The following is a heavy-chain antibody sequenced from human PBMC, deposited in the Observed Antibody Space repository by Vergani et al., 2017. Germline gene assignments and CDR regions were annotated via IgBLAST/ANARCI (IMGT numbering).Heavy chain of an antibody. D-gene: IGHD3-22*01. Sequence: QLQLQESGPGLVKPSQTLSLTCTVSGGSISSGSYYWSWIRQPAGKGLEWIGRIYTSGSTNYNPSLKSRVTISVETSKNQFSLKLSSVTAADTAVYYCAKSYYYDSSGYLHTEYFQHWGQGTLVTVSS. J-gene: IGHJ1*01. CDR2: IYTSGST. CDR1: GGSISSGSYY. CDR3: AKSYYYDSSGYLHTEYFQH. V-gene: IGHV4-61*02.